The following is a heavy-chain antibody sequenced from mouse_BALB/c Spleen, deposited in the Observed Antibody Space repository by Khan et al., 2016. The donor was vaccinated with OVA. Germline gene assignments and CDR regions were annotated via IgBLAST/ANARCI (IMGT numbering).Heavy chain of an antibody. CDR1: GYTFTSYV. J-gene: IGHJ3*01. D-gene: IGHD3-2*01. Sequence: VQLQQSGPELVKPGASVKMSCKASGYTFTSYVMQWVKQKPGQGLEWIGYITPYNDGTKYNEKFKGKATLTSDISSSTAYMELSSLTSEDSAVYYRAQTARATFAFWGQGTLVTVSA. V-gene: IGHV1S136*01. CDR3: AQTARATFAF. CDR2: ITPYNDGT.